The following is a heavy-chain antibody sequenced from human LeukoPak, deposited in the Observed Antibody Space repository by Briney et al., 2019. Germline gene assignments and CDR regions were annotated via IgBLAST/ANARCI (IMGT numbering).Heavy chain of an antibody. CDR3: ARDHSLFRGVIGFDY. CDR1: GGSISSGSYY. CDR2: IYTSGST. D-gene: IGHD3-10*01. J-gene: IGHJ4*02. V-gene: IGHV4-61*02. Sequence: SETLSLTCTVSGGSISSGSYYWSWNRQPAGKGLEWIGRIYTSGSTNYNPSLKSRVTISVDTSKNQFSLKLSSVTAADTAVYYCARDHSLFRGVIGFDYWGQGTLVTVSS.